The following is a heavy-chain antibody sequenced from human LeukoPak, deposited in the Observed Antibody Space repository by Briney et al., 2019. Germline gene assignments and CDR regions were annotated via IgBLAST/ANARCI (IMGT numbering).Heavy chain of an antibody. D-gene: IGHD2-2*01. Sequence: SETLSLTCTVSGGSISSGSYYWSWIRQPAGKGLEWIGRIYTSGSTNYNPSLKSRVTISVDTSKNQFSLQLNSVTPEDTAVYYCARESPLGQLRGYWGQGTLVTVSS. CDR1: GGSISSGSYY. V-gene: IGHV4-61*02. CDR2: IYTSGST. J-gene: IGHJ4*02. CDR3: ARESPLGQLRGY.